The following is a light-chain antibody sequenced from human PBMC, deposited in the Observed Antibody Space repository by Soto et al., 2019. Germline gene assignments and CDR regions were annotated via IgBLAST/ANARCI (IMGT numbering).Light chain of an antibody. Sequence: EIVLTQSPGTLSLSPGERATLSCRASQSVRSSYLAWYQQKPGQAPRLLIYGASSRATGIPDRFSGTGSGPDFTLTISRLDPEDFAVYYCQQYGGSPYTFGQGTKLEIK. CDR2: GAS. V-gene: IGKV3-20*01. CDR3: QQYGGSPYT. J-gene: IGKJ2*01. CDR1: QSVRSSY.